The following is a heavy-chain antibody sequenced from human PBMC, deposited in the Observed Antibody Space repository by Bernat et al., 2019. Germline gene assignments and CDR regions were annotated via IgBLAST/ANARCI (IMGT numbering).Heavy chain of an antibody. D-gene: IGHD1-26*01. CDR2: ISGSGGST. V-gene: IGHV3-23*01. CDR1: GFTFSSYA. CDR3: AKELQRGRVGATLGDY. Sequence: EVQLLESGGGLVQPGGSLRLSCAASGFTFSSYAMSWVRQAPGKGLEWVSAISGSGGSTYYADSVKGRFTISRDNSKNTLYLQMNSLRAEDTAVYYCAKELQRGRVGATLGDYWDQGTLVTVSS. J-gene: IGHJ4*02.